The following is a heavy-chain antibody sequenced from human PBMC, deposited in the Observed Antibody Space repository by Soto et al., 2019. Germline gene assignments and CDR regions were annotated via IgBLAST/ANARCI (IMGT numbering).Heavy chain of an antibody. Sequence: GASVNVSCKASRGTFSSYTISWARHAPGQGLEWMGRIIPILGIANYAQKFQGRVTITADKSTSTAYMELSSLRSEDTAVYYCARVYLSEETQGNWFDPWGQGTLVTVSS. CDR3: ARVYLSEETQGNWFDP. V-gene: IGHV1-69*02. D-gene: IGHD2-2*02. CDR2: IIPILGIA. CDR1: RGTFSSYT. J-gene: IGHJ5*02.